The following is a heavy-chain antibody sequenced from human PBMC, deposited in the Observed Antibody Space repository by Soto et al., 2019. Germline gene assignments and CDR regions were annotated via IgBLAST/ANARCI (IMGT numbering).Heavy chain of an antibody. CDR3: ASASSSWALFDY. CDR1: GYTFTSYY. D-gene: IGHD6-6*01. CDR2: INPSGGST. J-gene: IGHJ4*02. Sequence: ASVKVSCKASGYTFTSYYMHWVRQAPGQGLEWMGIINPSGGSTSYAQKFQGRVTMTRDTSTSTVYMELSSLRSEDTAVYYCASASSSWALFDYWGQGTLVTVSS. V-gene: IGHV1-46*03.